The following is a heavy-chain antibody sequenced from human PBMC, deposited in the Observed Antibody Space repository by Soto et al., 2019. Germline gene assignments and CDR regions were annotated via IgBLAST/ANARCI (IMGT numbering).Heavy chain of an antibody. CDR2: IYYSGST. D-gene: IGHD2-21*02. CDR3: ARVCDCYSRDAFDI. V-gene: IGHV4-59*01. J-gene: IGHJ3*02. Sequence: ETLSLTCTVSGGSMSSYYWSWILHPPGKGLEWIGYIYYSGSTNYNPSLKSRVTISVDTSKNQFSLKLSSVTAADTAVYYCARVCDCYSRDAFDIWGQGTMVTVSS. CDR1: GGSMSSYY.